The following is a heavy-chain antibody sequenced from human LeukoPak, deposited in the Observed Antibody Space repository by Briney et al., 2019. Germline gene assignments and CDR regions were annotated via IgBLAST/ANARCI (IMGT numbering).Heavy chain of an antibody. CDR3: AKREYNFWSGYFF. J-gene: IGHJ4*02. CDR2: INDSGGSP. D-gene: IGHD3-3*01. CDR1: GFTFSSYA. Sequence: GGSLRLSCAASGFTFSSYAMTWVRQAPGKGLEWVSSINDSGGSPYYADSVKGRFTISRDNSKNTLYLQMNSLRAEDTAVYYCAKREYNFWSGYFFWGQGTLVTVSS. V-gene: IGHV3-23*01.